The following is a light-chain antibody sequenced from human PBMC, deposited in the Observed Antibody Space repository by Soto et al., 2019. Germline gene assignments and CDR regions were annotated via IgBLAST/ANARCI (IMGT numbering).Light chain of an antibody. J-gene: IGKJ2*01. Sequence: EIVMTQSQPTLSGSAGKRPPSPCRASQGFSANLAWYQQKPGQAPRLLIYGASTRATGIPARFSGSGSGTEFTLTISSLQSEDFAVYYCQQYNKWPPYTFGQGTKLEIK. V-gene: IGKV3-15*01. CDR2: GAS. CDR1: QGFSAN. CDR3: QQYNKWPPYT.